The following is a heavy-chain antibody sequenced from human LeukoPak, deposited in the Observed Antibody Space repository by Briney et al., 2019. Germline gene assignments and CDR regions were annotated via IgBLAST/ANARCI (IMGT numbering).Heavy chain of an antibody. Sequence: GGSLRLSCAASGFTLRAYWMHWVRQAPGKGLEWVSSISSSSSYIYYADSVKGRFTISRDNAKNSLYLQMNSLRAEDTAVYYCASPGVYSSGPYDYWGQGTLVTVSS. CDR2: ISSSSSYI. D-gene: IGHD6-19*01. J-gene: IGHJ4*02. CDR3: ASPGVYSSGPYDY. V-gene: IGHV3-21*01. CDR1: GFTLRAYW.